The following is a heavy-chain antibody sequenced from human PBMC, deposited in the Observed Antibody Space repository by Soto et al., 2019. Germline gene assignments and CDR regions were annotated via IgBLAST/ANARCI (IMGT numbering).Heavy chain of an antibody. J-gene: IGHJ5*02. V-gene: IGHV4-4*07. CDR1: GDSMTGYY. CDR2: VYSSGGT. Sequence: PSETLSLTCTVSGDSMTGYYWTWIRQPAGKGLEWIGRVYSSGGTHYNPSLKSRVSISLETSKNQFSLRLMSVTVADTAVYYCARGQRFSDWFDPWGQGVLGTVS. D-gene: IGHD3-3*01. CDR3: ARGQRFSDWFDP.